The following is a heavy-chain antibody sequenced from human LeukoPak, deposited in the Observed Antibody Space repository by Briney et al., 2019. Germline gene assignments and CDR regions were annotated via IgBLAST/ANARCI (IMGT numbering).Heavy chain of an antibody. CDR2: IKQDGSHK. V-gene: IGHV3-7*01. J-gene: IGHJ4*02. D-gene: IGHD3-22*01. CDR1: GFTVSSNY. Sequence: PGGSLRLSCAASGFTVSSNYMSWVRQAPGKGLEWVANIKQDGSHKNYVDSVKGRFTISRDNVKNSLYLQLNGLRAEDTATYFCAREVIDKYDSTAHRSLGYWGRGTLVTVSS. CDR3: AREVIDKYDSTAHRSLGY.